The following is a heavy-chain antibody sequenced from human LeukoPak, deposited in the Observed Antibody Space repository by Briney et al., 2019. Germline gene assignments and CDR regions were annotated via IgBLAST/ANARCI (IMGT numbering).Heavy chain of an antibody. CDR1: GYSISSGYY. J-gene: IGHJ5*02. Sequence: SETLSLTCTVSGYSISSGYYWGWIRQPPGKGLEWIGSIYPSGSTYYYPSLKSRVAISLDTSKNQFSLKLSSVTAADTAVYYCARAYFSSWYMNWFDPWGQGTLVTVSS. CDR3: ARAYFSSWYMNWFDP. CDR2: IYPSGST. D-gene: IGHD6-13*01. V-gene: IGHV4-38-2*02.